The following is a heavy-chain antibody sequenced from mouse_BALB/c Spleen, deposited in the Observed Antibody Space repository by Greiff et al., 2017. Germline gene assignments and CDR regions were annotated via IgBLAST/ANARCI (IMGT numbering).Heavy chain of an antibody. Sequence: EVQRVESGGGLVKPGGSLKLSCAASGFTFSSYAMSWVRQTPEKRLEWVATISSGGSYTYYPDSVKGRFTISRDNAKNTLYLQMSSLRSEDTAMYYCARSYDVYAMDYWGQGTSVTVSS. CDR3: ARSYDVYAMDY. D-gene: IGHD2-12*01. J-gene: IGHJ4*01. CDR2: ISSGGSYT. V-gene: IGHV5-9-3*01. CDR1: GFTFSSYA.